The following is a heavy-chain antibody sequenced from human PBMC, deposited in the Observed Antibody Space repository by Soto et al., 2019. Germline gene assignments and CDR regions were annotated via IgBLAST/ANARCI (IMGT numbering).Heavy chain of an antibody. D-gene: IGHD6-13*01. CDR3: AKKGAAAGTRGAYYYYYYYMDV. J-gene: IGHJ6*03. CDR1: GFTFSSYA. V-gene: IGHV3-23*01. CDR2: ISGSGGST. Sequence: PGGSLRLSCAASGFTFSSYAMSWVRQAPGKGLEWVSAISGSGGSTYYADSVKGRFTISRDNSKNTLYLQMNSLRAEDTAVYYCAKKGAAAGTRGAYYYYYYYMDVWGKGTTVTVSS.